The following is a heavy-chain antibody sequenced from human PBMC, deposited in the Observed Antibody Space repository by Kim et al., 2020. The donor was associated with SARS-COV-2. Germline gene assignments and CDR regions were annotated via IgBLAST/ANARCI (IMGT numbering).Heavy chain of an antibody. V-gene: IGHV3-30*07. J-gene: IGHJ6*02. Sequence: ADSVKGRFTISRDNSKSTLYLQMNSLRAEDTAVYYCARESRVGEFGNGMDVWGQGTTVTVSS. D-gene: IGHD3-10*01. CDR3: ARESRVGEFGNGMDV.